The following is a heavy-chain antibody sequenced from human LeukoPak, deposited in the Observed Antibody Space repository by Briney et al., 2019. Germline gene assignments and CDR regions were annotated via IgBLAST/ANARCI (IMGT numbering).Heavy chain of an antibody. CDR3: ASWDWNPNYYFDY. D-gene: IGHD1-1*01. CDR2: IKPNSGGT. Sequence: ASVKVSCKTSGYTFTGYYMHWVRQAPGQGLGWMGRIKPNSGGTNYAQKFQGRVTMTRDTSITTAYMELSSLRSDDTAVYYCASWDWNPNYYFDYWGQGTLVTVSS. J-gene: IGHJ4*02. CDR1: GYTFTGYY. V-gene: IGHV1-2*06.